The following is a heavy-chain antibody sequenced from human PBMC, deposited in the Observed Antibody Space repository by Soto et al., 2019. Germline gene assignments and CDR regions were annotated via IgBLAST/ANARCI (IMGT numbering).Heavy chain of an antibody. CDR1: GGSISSYY. D-gene: IGHD2-21*02. V-gene: IGHV4-59*01. J-gene: IGHJ6*02. Sequence: SETLSLTCTVSGGSISSYYWSWIRQPPVKGLEWIGYMYNTGSTVYNPSFKSRVTISVDTSKNQFSLKLNSVTAADTAVYYCARDLWGYCGTDCYPLDVWGQGTTVTVSS. CDR3: ARDLWGYCGTDCYPLDV. CDR2: MYNTGST.